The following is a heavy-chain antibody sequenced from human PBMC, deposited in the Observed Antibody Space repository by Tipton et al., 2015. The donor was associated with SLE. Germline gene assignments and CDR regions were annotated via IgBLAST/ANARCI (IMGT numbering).Heavy chain of an antibody. Sequence: SLRLSCAASGFTFTSFAMSWVRQAPGKGLEWVSGISWNRGSIVYADSVKGRFTISRDNAKNSLYLQMNSLRAEDTALYYCVKAPCGGDCTYGMDVWGQGTTVTVSS. CDR1: GFTFTSFA. CDR3: VKAPCGGDCTYGMDV. D-gene: IGHD2-21*01. CDR2: ISWNRGSI. V-gene: IGHV3-9*01. J-gene: IGHJ6*02.